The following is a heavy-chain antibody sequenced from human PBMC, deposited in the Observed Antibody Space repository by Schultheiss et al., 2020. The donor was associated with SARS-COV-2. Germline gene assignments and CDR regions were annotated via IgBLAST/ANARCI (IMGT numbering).Heavy chain of an antibody. D-gene: IGHD6-13*01. CDR3: ARDRTYSSYYYYGMDV. V-gene: IGHV4-59*05. J-gene: IGHJ6*02. Sequence: SETLSLTCTVSGGSISSYYWSWIRQPPGKGLEWIGSIYYSGSTYYNPSLKSRVTISVDTSKNQFSLKLSSVTAADTAVYYCARDRTYSSYYYYGMDVWGQGTTVTVSS. CDR2: IYYSGST. CDR1: GGSISSYY.